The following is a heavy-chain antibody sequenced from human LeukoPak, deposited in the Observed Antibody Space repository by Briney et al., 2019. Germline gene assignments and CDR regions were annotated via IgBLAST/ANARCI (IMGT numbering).Heavy chain of an antibody. CDR3: IRELWNSGYENDFGY. D-gene: IGHD6-25*01. Sequence: GRSLRLSCTVSGFTFGDYAMKWVRQAPGKGLEWVGCIRSKAYGGTTEYAASVKGRFIISRDDSKSIAYLQMNSLKAEDTAVYYCIRELWNSGYENDFGYWGQGTLVTVSS. J-gene: IGHJ4*02. V-gene: IGHV3-49*04. CDR1: GFTFGDYA. CDR2: IRSKAYGGTT.